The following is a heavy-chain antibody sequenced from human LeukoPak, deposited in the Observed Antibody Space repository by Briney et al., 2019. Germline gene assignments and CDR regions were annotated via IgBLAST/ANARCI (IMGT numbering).Heavy chain of an antibody. D-gene: IGHD3-10*01. CDR1: GFTYSSYA. CDR2: ITDSGGST. J-gene: IGHJ4*02. V-gene: IGHV3-23*01. Sequence: GESLRLSCAASGFTYSSYAMSWVRQAPGKGLEWVSAITDSGGSTLYADSVKGRFTISRDNSKNTLYLQMNSLRAEDTAVYFCAKTHLRIGGYFDYWGQGTLVT. CDR3: AKTHLRIGGYFDY.